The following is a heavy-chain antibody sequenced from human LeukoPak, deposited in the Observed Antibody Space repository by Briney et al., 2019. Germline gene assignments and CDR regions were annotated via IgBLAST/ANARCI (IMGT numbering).Heavy chain of an antibody. J-gene: IGHJ4*02. CDR2: IYSGGST. CDR1: GFTVSSNY. Sequence: GGSLRLSCAASGFTVSSNYMSRVRQAPGKGLEWVSVIYSGGSTYYADSVKGRFTISRDNSKNTLYLQMNSLRAEDSAVYYCAREQRWFGELHDYWGQGTLVTVSS. D-gene: IGHD3-10*01. CDR3: AREQRWFGELHDY. V-gene: IGHV3-53*01.